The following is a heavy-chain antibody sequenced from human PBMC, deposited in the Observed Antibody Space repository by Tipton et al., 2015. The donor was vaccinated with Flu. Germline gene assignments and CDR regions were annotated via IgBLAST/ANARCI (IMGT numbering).Heavy chain of an antibody. V-gene: IGHV4-38-2*01. D-gene: IGHD4-11*01. J-gene: IGHJ5*02. CDR2: IHQTGTN. CDR1: GDYIASDHY. Sequence: LRLSCSVSGDYIASDHYWGWIRQPPGRGLEWIGNIHQTGTNYYNPSLRGRVTFSVDRSKNQFSLRLSSVTAADTAVYFCARRDYSNYVSDPKSWFDPWGRGILVTVSS. CDR3: ARRDYSNYVSDPKSWFDP.